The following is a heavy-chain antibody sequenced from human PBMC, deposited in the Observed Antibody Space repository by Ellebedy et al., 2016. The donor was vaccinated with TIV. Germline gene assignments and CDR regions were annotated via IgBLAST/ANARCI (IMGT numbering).Heavy chain of an antibody. J-gene: IGHJ4*02. V-gene: IGHV3-23*01. CDR3: AKGRGGGSDSSAPRYYFDY. CDR2: ISHTGGRT. Sequence: PGGSLRLSCAASGFTFSSYAMSWVRQAPGKGLEWVSTISHTGGRTYYADSEGGRFTISRDNSKKTLYLQMNSLSAEDTAVYYCAKGRGGGSDSSAPRYYFDYWGLGTLVTVSS. CDR1: GFTFSSYA. D-gene: IGHD3-22*01.